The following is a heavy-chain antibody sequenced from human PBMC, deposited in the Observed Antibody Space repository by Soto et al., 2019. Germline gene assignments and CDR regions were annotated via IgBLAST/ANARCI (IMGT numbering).Heavy chain of an antibody. J-gene: IGHJ3*01. Sequence: QVRLVQSGAEVRKPGSSVRVSCKASGGTFSNYAFSWVRQAPGQGLEWMGAIIPLFGTTRYAQKFQGRFTIHADDSTSTAYMGLSGVRSEKTGMYFCARGEGVVVRTEKDGTDFGGQGTMVTVSA. CDR3: ARGEGVVVRTEKDGTDF. D-gene: IGHD2-15*01. CDR1: GGTFSNYA. CDR2: IIPLFGTT. V-gene: IGHV1-69*01.